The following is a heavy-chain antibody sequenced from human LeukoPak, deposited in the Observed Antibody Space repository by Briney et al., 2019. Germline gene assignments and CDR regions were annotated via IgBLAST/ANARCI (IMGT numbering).Heavy chain of an antibody. CDR1: RGSISTYY. Sequence: PPETLSLTCSVSRGSISTYYWSWVRQPAGKGLEWVGRIHTSGTTTYNPSLTGRVTMSLDTSKNQFSLNLISVTAADTAVYYCARRSPIVAAGDAFDIWGPGTMVTVSS. CDR2: IHTSGTT. J-gene: IGHJ3*02. CDR3: ARRSPIVAAGDAFDI. V-gene: IGHV4-4*07. D-gene: IGHD1-26*01.